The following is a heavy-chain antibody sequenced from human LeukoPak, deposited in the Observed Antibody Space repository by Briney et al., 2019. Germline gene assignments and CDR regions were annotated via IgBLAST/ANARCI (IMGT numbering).Heavy chain of an antibody. CDR2: IYPGDSDT. Sequence: GESLKISCKGSGYSFTSYWIGWVRQMPGKGLEWMGIIYPGDSDTRYSPSLQGQVTISADKSISTAYLQWSSLKASDTAMYYCARECSSTSCYPGFDYWGQGTLSPSPQ. J-gene: IGHJ4*02. CDR3: ARECSSTSCYPGFDY. CDR1: GYSFTSYW. D-gene: IGHD2-2*01. V-gene: IGHV5-51*01.